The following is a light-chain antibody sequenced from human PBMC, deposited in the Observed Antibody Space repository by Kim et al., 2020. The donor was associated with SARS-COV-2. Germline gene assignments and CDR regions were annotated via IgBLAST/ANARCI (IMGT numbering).Light chain of an antibody. J-gene: IGKJ2*01. V-gene: IGKV1-5*03. CDR2: EAS. CDR1: QSIIRW. CDR3: QQYHTHSYT. Sequence: DIQMTQSNSTLSAYVGDRVTITCRASQSIIRWLACYQQKPGKAPELLIYEASSLENGVPSRFSGSGAGAEFTLTISSLKPDDFATYYCQQYHTHSYTFGQGTKLEI.